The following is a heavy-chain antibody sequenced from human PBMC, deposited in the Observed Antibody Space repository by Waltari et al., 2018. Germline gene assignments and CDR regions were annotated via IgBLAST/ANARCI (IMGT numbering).Heavy chain of an antibody. CDR1: GFTFSSYG. V-gene: IGHV3-30*02. Sequence: QVQLVESGGGVVQPGGSLSLSCAASGFTFSSYGMHWVRQAPGKGLEWVAFRRYDGSNKYYADSVKGRFTISRDNSKNTLYLQMNSLRAEDTAVYYCAKDAFLNWFDPWGQGTLVTVSS. CDR2: RRYDGSNK. J-gene: IGHJ5*02. CDR3: AKDAFLNWFDP.